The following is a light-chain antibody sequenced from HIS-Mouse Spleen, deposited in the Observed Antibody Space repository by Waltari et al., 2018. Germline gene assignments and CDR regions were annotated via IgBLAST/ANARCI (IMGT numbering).Light chain of an antibody. CDR3: NSRDSSGNQYV. CDR1: SLRSYY. V-gene: IGLV3-19*01. CDR2: GKN. J-gene: IGLJ1*01. Sequence: SSELTQDPAVSVALGQTVRITCQGDSLRSYYARWYQQKPGQAPVLVIYGKNNRPSGIPDRFSGSSSGNTASLTITGAQAEDEADYYCNSRDSSGNQYVFGTGTKVTVL.